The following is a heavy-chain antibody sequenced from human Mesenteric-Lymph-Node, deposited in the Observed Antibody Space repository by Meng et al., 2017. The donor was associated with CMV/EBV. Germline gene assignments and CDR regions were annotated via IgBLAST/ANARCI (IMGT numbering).Heavy chain of an antibody. D-gene: IGHD2-21*02. V-gene: IGHV3-72*01. CDR2: TRNKVNGYTT. CDR1: GFSFSSYW. J-gene: IGHJ4*02. Sequence: GESLKISCEASGFSFSSYWMSWVRQAPGKGLEWVGRTRNKVNGYTTEYAASVRGRFTLSRDDSKNSLYLQMNSLKTEDTAVYYCARGFCSGACYSGDYWGQGALVTVSS. CDR3: ARGFCSGACYSGDY.